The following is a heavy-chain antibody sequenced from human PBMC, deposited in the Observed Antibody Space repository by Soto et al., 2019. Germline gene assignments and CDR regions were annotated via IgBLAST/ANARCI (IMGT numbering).Heavy chain of an antibody. CDR3: AREGYCSSTSCYSFDY. D-gene: IGHD2-2*01. CDR2: ISSNGGST. V-gene: IGHV3-64*01. Sequence: EVQLVESAGGLVQPGGSLRLSCAASGFTFSSYAMHWVRQAPGKGLEYVSAISSNGGSTYYANSVKGRFTISRDNSKNTLYLQMGSLRAEDMAVYYCAREGYCSSTSCYSFDYWGQGTLVTVSS. CDR1: GFTFSSYA. J-gene: IGHJ4*02.